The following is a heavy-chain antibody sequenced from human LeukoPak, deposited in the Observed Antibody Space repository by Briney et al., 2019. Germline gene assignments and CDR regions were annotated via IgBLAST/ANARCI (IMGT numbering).Heavy chain of an antibody. Sequence: ASVKVSCKASGYTFTRYYMHWVRQAPGQGLGWMGIISPSGGSTSYAQKFQGRVTMTRDTTTSTVYMELSSLRSEDTAVYYCARDRSTSYGRWFDPWGQGTLVTVSS. D-gene: IGHD2-2*01. CDR3: ARDRSTSYGRWFDP. J-gene: IGHJ5*02. CDR1: GYTFTRYY. V-gene: IGHV1-46*01. CDR2: ISPSGGST.